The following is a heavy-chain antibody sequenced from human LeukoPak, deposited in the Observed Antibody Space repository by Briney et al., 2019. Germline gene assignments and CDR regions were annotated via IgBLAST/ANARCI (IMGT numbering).Heavy chain of an antibody. Sequence: PEGSLRLSCAASGLTVSSNYMSWVRQAPGKGLEWVSVIYSGGSTYYADSVKGRFTISRDNSKNTLYLQMNSLRAEDTAVYYCARERVENQQLVGGNYWGQGTLVTVSS. CDR3: ARERVENQQLVGGNY. CDR2: IYSGGST. D-gene: IGHD6-6*01. CDR1: GLTVSSNY. V-gene: IGHV3-66*01. J-gene: IGHJ4*02.